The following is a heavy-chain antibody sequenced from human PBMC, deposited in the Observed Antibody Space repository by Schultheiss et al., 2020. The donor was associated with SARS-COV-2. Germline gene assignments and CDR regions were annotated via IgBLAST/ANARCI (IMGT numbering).Heavy chain of an antibody. Sequence: GGSLRLSCKASGGTFSSYAISWVRQAPGQGLEWMGGIIPIFGTANYAQKFQGRVTITADESTSTAYMELSSLRSEDTAVYYCARDAYGYGGGYWFDPWGQGTLVTVSS. CDR1: GGTFSSYA. J-gene: IGHJ5*02. D-gene: IGHD3-16*01. CDR3: ARDAYGYGGGYWFDP. CDR2: IIPIFGTA. V-gene: IGHV1-69*01.